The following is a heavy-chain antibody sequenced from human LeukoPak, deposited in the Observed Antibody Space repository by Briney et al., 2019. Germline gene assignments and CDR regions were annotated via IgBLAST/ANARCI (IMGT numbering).Heavy chain of an antibody. CDR2: ISGSGGST. CDR3: AKDRTIFGVVIISTYFDY. CDR1: GFTFSSYS. J-gene: IGHJ4*02. D-gene: IGHD3-3*01. V-gene: IGHV3-23*01. Sequence: GGSLRLSCAASGFTFSSYSMNWVRQAPGKGLEWVSAISGSGGSTYYADSVKGRFTISRDNSKNTLYLQMNSLRAEDTAVYYCAKDRTIFGVVIISTYFDYWGQGTLVTVSS.